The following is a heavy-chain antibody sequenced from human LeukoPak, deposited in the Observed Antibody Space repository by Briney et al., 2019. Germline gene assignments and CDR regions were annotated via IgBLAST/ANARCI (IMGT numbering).Heavy chain of an antibody. Sequence: GGSLRLSCAASGFTFSSYAMSWVRQAPGKGLEWVSAISGSGGSTYYADSVKGRFTISRDNSKNTLYLQMNSLRAEDTAVYYCARQISYYYYMDVWGKGTTVTVSS. J-gene: IGHJ6*03. CDR3: ARQISYYYYMDV. CDR1: GFTFSSYA. V-gene: IGHV3-23*01. CDR2: ISGSGGST.